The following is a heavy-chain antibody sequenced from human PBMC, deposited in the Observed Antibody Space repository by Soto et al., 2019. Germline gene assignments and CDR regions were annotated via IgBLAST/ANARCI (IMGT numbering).Heavy chain of an antibody. Sequence: PGGSLRLSCVVSGFTLSDHYIDWVRQAPGKGLEWVGRTKNKAQRYTTEYAASVKGRFTISRDDSENSVYLQMNSLKTEDTAVYYGGRWDSGNPDTWGQGTLVTVSS. V-gene: IGHV3-72*01. J-gene: IGHJ5*02. CDR3: GRWDSGNPDT. D-gene: IGHD1-26*01. CDR1: GFTLSDHY. CDR2: TKNKAQRYTT.